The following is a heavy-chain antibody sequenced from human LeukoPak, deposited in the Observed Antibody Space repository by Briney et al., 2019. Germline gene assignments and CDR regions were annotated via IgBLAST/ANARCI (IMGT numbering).Heavy chain of an antibody. J-gene: IGHJ4*02. CDR3: ARVMEIFGVVIAYYFDY. D-gene: IGHD3-3*01. CDR2: IYYSGST. Sequence: SETLSLTCTVSGGSISSSSYYWGWIRQPPGKGLEWIGSIYYSGSTYYNPSLKSRVTISVDTSKKQFSLKLSSVTAADTAVYYCARVMEIFGVVIAYYFDYWGQGTLVTVSS. V-gene: IGHV4-39*07. CDR1: GGSISSSSYY.